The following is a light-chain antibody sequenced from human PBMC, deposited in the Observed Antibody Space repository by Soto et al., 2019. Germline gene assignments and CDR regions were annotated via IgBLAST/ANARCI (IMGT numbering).Light chain of an antibody. J-gene: IGLJ2*01. Sequence: SYELTQPPSVSVAPGETATITCGGANIGGKSVHWYQRKPGQAPLLIIYNDGDRPSGIPERFSGSNSGNTATLTVSRVEAGDEADYYCQVWGSNADPYVVFGGGTKVTVL. V-gene: IGLV3-21*04. CDR1: NIGGKS. CDR3: QVWGSNADPYVV. CDR2: NDG.